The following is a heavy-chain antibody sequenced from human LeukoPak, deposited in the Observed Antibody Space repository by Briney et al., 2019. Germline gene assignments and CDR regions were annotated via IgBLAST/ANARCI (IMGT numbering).Heavy chain of an antibody. J-gene: IGHJ4*02. Sequence: TGGSLRLSCAASGFTFSSYAMHWVRQAPGKGLEWVAVISYDGSNKYYADSVKGRFTISRDNSKNTLYLQMNSLRAEDTAVYYCARASYSSSWFPTYFDYWGQGTLVTVSS. CDR1: GFTFSSYA. CDR2: ISYDGSNK. CDR3: ARASYSSSWFPTYFDY. V-gene: IGHV3-30-3*01. D-gene: IGHD6-13*01.